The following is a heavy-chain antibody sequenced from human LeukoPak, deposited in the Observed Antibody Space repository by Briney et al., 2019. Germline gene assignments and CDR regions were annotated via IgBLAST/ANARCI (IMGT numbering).Heavy chain of an antibody. D-gene: IGHD2-2*01. CDR2: ISAYNGNT. V-gene: IGHV1-18*01. CDR1: GYSFTSYG. J-gene: IGHJ4*02. Sequence: GESLKISCKGSGYSFTSYGISWVRQAPGQGLEWMGWISAYNGNTNYAQKLQGRVTMTTDTSTSTAYMELRSLRSDDTAVYYCARVRVPAAIGYPTLLDWGQGTLVTVSS. CDR3: ARVRVPAAIGYPTLLD.